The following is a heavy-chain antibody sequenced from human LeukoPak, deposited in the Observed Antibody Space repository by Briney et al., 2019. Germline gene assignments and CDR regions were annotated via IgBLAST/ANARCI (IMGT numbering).Heavy chain of an antibody. D-gene: IGHD3-16*02. V-gene: IGHV4-34*01. J-gene: IGHJ4*02. Sequence: SETLSLTCAVYGGSFSGYYWSWLRQPPGKGLEWVGEINHSGSTNYNPSLKSLVTISVDTSKNQFSLKLSSVTAADTAVYYCARGVGYYDYVWGSYRPYYFDYWGQGTLVTVSS. CDR2: INHSGST. CDR3: ARGVGYYDYVWGSYRPYYFDY. CDR1: GGSFSGYY.